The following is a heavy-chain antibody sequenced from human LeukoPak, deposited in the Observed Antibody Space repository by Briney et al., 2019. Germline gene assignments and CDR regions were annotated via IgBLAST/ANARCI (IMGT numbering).Heavy chain of an antibody. CDR3: AREQVGATGDYWFDP. V-gene: IGHV4-61*01. D-gene: IGHD1-26*01. CDR2: IYYSGST. Sequence: SETLSLTCAVSGGSISSSNWWSWIRQPPGKGLEWIGYIYYSGSTNYNPSLKSRVTISVDTSKNQFSLKLSSVTAADTAVYYCAREQVGATGDYWFDPWGQGTLVTVSS. CDR1: GGSISSSNW. J-gene: IGHJ5*02.